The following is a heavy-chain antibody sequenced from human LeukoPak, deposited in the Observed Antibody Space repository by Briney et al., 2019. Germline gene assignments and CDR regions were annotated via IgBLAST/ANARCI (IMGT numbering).Heavy chain of an antibody. CDR2: ISSSSSTI. D-gene: IGHD2-21*02. CDR1: GFTFSSYS. J-gene: IGHJ4*02. V-gene: IGHV3-48*04. Sequence: GGSLRLSCAASGFTFSSYSMNWVRQAPGKGLEWVSYISSSSSTIYYADSVKGRFTISRDNAKNSLYLQMNSLRAEDTAVYYCARDRGVVVTAISYYFDYWGQGTLVTVSS. CDR3: ARDRGVVVTAISYYFDY.